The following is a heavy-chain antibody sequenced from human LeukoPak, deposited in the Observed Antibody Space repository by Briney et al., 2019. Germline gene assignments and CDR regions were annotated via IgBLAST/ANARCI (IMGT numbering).Heavy chain of an antibody. Sequence: GASVKVSCKASGYTFTGYYMHWVRHAPGQELEWMGWINPNSGGTDSAQKFQGRVTMTTDTSISTAYMELSRLRSDDTAVYYCAREWITGTTNYYGMDVWGQGTTVTVSS. CDR2: INPNSGGT. D-gene: IGHD1-7*01. CDR1: GYTFTGYY. J-gene: IGHJ6*02. V-gene: IGHV1-2*02. CDR3: AREWITGTTNYYGMDV.